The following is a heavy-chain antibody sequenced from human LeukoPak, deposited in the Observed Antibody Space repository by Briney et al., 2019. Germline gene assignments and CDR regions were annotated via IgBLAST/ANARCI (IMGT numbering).Heavy chain of an antibody. Sequence: GGSLRLSCAAFGFSFSGSSMSWVRQAPGKGLEWVSYIDSNSYTIYYADSVRGRFTISRDNAENSLYLQMNSLRDDDTAVYYCARDSSWAFDYWGKGILVTVSS. V-gene: IGHV3-48*02. CDR3: ARDSSWAFDY. D-gene: IGHD6-13*01. CDR1: GFSFSGSS. J-gene: IGHJ4*02. CDR2: IDSNSYTI.